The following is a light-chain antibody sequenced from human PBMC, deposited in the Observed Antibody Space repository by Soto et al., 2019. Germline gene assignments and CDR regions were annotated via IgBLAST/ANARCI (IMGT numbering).Light chain of an antibody. V-gene: IGKV3-20*01. CDR1: QSVSSSY. J-gene: IGKJ1*01. CDR2: GAS. Sequence: EIVLTQSPGTLSLSPGERATLSCRASQSVSSSYLAWYQQKPGQAPRLLIYGASSRATGIPDRFIGSGSGTDFTLTISRLETEGFAVYYCPQYGSSPWAFGQGTMVEIK. CDR3: PQYGSSPWA.